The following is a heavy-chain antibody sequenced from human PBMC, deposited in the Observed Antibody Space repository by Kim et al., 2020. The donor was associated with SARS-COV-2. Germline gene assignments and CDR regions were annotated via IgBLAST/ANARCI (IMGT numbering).Heavy chain of an antibody. Sequence: GGTTYDADSVKGRFTIARDNCKNTLYLQMNSLRAEDTAVYYCAKGGYFDYWGQGTLVTVSS. V-gene: IGHV3-23*01. D-gene: IGHD3-16*01. CDR2: GGTT. CDR3: AKGGYFDY. J-gene: IGHJ4*02.